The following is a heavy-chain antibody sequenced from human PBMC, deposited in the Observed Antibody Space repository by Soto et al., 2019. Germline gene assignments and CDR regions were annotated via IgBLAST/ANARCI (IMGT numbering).Heavy chain of an antibody. Sequence: QLQLQESGPGLVKPSETLSLTCTVSGGFIRSSSYYWGWIRQPPGKGLEWIGSIYFGGRTYYNPSLKRRVTISVDTSKNQCSLKLNSVTATDTAVYYCARQSGYCNSGSCPYNYYYAMDVWGQGTTVTVSS. CDR1: GGFIRSSSYY. D-gene: IGHD2-15*01. CDR3: ARQSGYCNSGSCPYNYYYAMDV. CDR2: IYFGGRT. J-gene: IGHJ6*02. V-gene: IGHV4-39*01.